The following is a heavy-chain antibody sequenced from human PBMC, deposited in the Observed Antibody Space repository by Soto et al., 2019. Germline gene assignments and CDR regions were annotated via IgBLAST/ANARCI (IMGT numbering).Heavy chain of an antibody. CDR2: IYYSGST. D-gene: IGHD3-3*01. Sequence: SETLSLTCTVSGGSISSYYWSWIRQPPGKGLEWIGYIYYSGSTNYNPSLKSRVTISVDTSKKQLSLNMSSVNAADTALYYCERASAFWSGYYLDSWGQGTLVTVSS. V-gene: IGHV4-59*01. J-gene: IGHJ4*02. CDR1: GGSISSYY. CDR3: ERASAFWSGYYLDS.